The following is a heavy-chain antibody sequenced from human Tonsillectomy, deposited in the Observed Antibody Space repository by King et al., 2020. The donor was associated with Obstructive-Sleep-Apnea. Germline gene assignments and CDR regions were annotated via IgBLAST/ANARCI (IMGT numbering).Heavy chain of an antibody. CDR1: GYNFPKYW. CDR2: IFPEDSDI. D-gene: IGHD3-10*01. V-gene: IGHV5-51*01. Sequence: VQLVESGAEVTKPGESLKISCKASGYNFPKYWIGWVRQMPGKGLEWMAIIFPEDSDIRYSPSFQGQVTISADTSISTAYLQWNSLRASDTALYYCARMYYFASANYYGMDVWGQGTTVIVSS. CDR3: ARMYYFASANYYGMDV. J-gene: IGHJ6*02.